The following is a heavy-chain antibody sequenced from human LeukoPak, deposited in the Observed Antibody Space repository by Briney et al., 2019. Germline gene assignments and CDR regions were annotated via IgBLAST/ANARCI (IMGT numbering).Heavy chain of an antibody. CDR3: ARAGTKPNYYYYYMDV. Sequence: SETLSLTCTVSGGSISSGGYYWNWIRQPAGKGLEWIGRTYTSGSTNYNPSLKSRVTMSVDTSKNQFSLKLSSVTAADTAIYYCARAGTKPNYYYYYMDVWGKGTTVTVSS. V-gene: IGHV4-61*02. J-gene: IGHJ6*03. CDR2: TYTSGST. CDR1: GGSISSGGYY. D-gene: IGHD1-1*01.